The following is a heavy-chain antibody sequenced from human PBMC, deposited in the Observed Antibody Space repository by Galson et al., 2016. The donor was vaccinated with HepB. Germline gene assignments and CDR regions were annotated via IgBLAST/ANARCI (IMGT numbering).Heavy chain of an antibody. J-gene: IGHJ6*04. V-gene: IGHV3-53*01. CDR1: GLSVSSDY. D-gene: IGHD3-9*01. CDR2: ISSGGYT. CDR3: ARATRYFDWRYQYGLDV. Sequence: SLRLSCAASGLSVSSDYMSWVRQALGKGLEWVAVISSGGYTYYAQSVKGRLTISRDNSKNTLYLQMNRLRAEDTAVYYCARATRYFDWRYQYGLDVWGKGTTV.